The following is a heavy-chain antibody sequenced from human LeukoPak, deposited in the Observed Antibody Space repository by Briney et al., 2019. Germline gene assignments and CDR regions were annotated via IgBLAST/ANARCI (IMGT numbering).Heavy chain of an antibody. CDR2: IKQDGSEK. V-gene: IGHV3-7*01. Sequence: GGSLRLSCAASGFTFSSYWMSWVRQAPGKGLEWVANIKQDGSEKYYVDSVKGRFTISRDNAKNSLYLQMNSLRAEDTAVYYCARVPSSSWYRYPLRWFDPWGQGTLVTVSS. CDR1: GFTFSSYW. CDR3: ARVPSSSWYRYPLRWFDP. J-gene: IGHJ5*02. D-gene: IGHD6-13*01.